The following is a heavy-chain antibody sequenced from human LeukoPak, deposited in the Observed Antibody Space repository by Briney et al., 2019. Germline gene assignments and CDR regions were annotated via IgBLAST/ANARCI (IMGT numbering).Heavy chain of an antibody. CDR1: GFTFSYYE. J-gene: IGHJ4*02. D-gene: IGHD3-22*01. CDR2: ISGSGETR. V-gene: IGHV3-48*03. Sequence: PGGSLRLSCAASGFTFSYYEMNWVRQAPGKGLEWISYISGSGETRSYADSVRGRFTISRDNANYSLNLQMNSLRAEDTAVYYCARDLDTSGSIALDSWGQGILVIVSS. CDR3: ARDLDTSGSIALDS.